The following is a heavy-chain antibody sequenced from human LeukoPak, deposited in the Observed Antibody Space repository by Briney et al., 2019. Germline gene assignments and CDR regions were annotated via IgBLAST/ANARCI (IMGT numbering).Heavy chain of an antibody. CDR1: GGSISSTTYY. V-gene: IGHV4-39*01. D-gene: IGHD2-15*01. Sequence: SETLSLTCTVSGGSISSTTYYWGWIRQPPGKGLEWVGSIFYRGSTYYNPSLKSRVTISADTSKNLFSLKLTSVTAANTTVYFCARPYCSGGSCYPYFDSWGQGTLVTVSS. J-gene: IGHJ4*02. CDR2: IFYRGST. CDR3: ARPYCSGGSCYPYFDS.